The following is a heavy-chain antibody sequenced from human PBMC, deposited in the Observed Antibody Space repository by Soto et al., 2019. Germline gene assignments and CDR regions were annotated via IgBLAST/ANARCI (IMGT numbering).Heavy chain of an antibody. CDR3: ARDRQLVQNYYYGMDV. V-gene: IGHV4-59*01. CDR2: IYYSGST. D-gene: IGHD6-6*01. CDR1: GGSISSYY. Sequence: LSLTCTVSGGSISSYYWSWIRQPPGKGLEWIGYIYYSGSTNYNPSLKSRVTISVDTSKNQFSLKLSSVTAADTAVYYCARDRQLVQNYYYGMDVWGQGTTVTVSS. J-gene: IGHJ6*02.